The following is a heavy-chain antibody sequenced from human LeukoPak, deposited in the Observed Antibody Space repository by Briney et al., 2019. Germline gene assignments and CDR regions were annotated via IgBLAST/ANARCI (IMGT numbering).Heavy chain of an antibody. Sequence: AASVTVSCKPSGGPFSSYAISWVRQAPGQGLEWMGGIIPIFGTAHYAQKFQGRVTISADKSTSTAYMELSSLRSEDTAVFYCAINGGQWEQFDSWGQGTLVTVSS. V-gene: IGHV1-69*06. CDR2: IIPIFGTA. CDR1: GGPFSSYA. J-gene: IGHJ4*02. CDR3: AINGGQWEQFDS. D-gene: IGHD1-26*01.